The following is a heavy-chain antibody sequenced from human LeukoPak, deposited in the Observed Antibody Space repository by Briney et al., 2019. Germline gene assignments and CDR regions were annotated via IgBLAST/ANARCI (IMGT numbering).Heavy chain of an antibody. CDR1: GFTFSSYS. CDR3: ARDTHLRGYSADFDY. J-gene: IGHJ4*02. V-gene: IGHV3-48*02. CDR2: ISSSSSAI. D-gene: IGHD5-12*01. Sequence: PGGSLRLSCAASGFTFSSYSMNWVRQAPGKGLEWVSYISSSSSAIYYADSVKGRFTISRDNAKNSLYLQMNSLRDEDTAVYYCARDTHLRGYSADFDYWGQGTLVTVSS.